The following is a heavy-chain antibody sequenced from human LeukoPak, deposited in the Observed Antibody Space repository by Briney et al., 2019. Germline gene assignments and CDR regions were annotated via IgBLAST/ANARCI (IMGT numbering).Heavy chain of an antibody. J-gene: IGHJ5*02. Sequence: PSETLSLTCTVSGGSISSSIYYWGWIPQPPGKGLEWFGSIYYSGSTYYNPSLKSRVTISVDTCKSQFSLKLRSVTAADTAVYYCVRVPLVRGGNPVSKTFDPWGQGTLVTVS. CDR3: VRVPLVRGGNPVSKTFDP. D-gene: IGHD3-10*01. V-gene: IGHV4-39*07. CDR2: IYYSGST. CDR1: GGSISSSIYY.